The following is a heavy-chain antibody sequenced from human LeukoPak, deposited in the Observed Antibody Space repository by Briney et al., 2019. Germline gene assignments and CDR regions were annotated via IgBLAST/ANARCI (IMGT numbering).Heavy chain of an antibody. CDR2: VYHNGTP. CDR3: ARGQYYDILTGYHYFDY. CDR1: VGSISSGNW. V-gene: IGHV4-4*02. J-gene: IGHJ4*02. Sequence: SETLSLTCAVSVGSISSGNWWSWVRQSPGKGLEWIGEVYHNGTPNYNPSLKSRVTISADTFKNHFSLKLSSVTAADTAVYYCARGQYYDILTGYHYFDYWGQGTLVTVSS. D-gene: IGHD3-9*01.